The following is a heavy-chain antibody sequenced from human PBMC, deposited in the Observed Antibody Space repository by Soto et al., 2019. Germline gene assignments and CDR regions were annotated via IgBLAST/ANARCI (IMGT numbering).Heavy chain of an antibody. CDR2: IYHSGST. CDR3: ATKAAAAQGSFDY. CDR1: GGYISSNNW. V-gene: IGHV4-4*02. D-gene: IGHD6-13*01. J-gene: IGHJ4*02. Sequence: SQTMCLTYAVAGGYISSNNWWSCVRQPPGKGLEWIGEIYHSGSTNYNPSLKSRVTISVDKSKNQFSLKLSSVTAADTAVYYCATKAAAAQGSFDYWGQGTLVTVS.